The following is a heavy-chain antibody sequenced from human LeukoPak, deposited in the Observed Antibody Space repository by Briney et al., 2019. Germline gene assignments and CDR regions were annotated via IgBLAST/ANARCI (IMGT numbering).Heavy chain of an antibody. D-gene: IGHD4-17*01. J-gene: IGHJ4*02. CDR1: GFTFTTYW. CDR3: AREKLDGDYFFDY. V-gene: IGHV3-7*01. CDR2: IKQDGSEK. Sequence: PGGSLRLSCAASGFTFTTYWMSWVRQAPVKGLEWVANIKQDGSEKYFVDSVKGRLTISRDNAKNSLYLQMNSLRAEDTAVYYCAREKLDGDYFFDYSRQGTLVTVSS.